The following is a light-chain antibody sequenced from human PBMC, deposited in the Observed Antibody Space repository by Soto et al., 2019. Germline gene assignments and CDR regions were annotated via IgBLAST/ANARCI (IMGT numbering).Light chain of an antibody. CDR1: SGSVSTSYY. CDR2: STN. V-gene: IGLV8-61*01. CDR3: VLYMGGGMWV. Sequence: QTVVTQEPSFSVSPGGTVTLTCGLSSGSVSTSYYPSWYQQTPGQAPRTLISSTNTRSSGVPDRFSGSILGNKAALTITGAEEDDEYDYACVLYMGGGMWVFGGGTKVT. J-gene: IGLJ3*02.